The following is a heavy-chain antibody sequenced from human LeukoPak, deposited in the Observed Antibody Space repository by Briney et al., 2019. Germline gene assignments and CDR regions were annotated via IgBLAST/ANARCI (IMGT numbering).Heavy chain of an antibody. J-gene: IGHJ4*02. CDR3: ARSSSGGSCYDY. CDR1: GFTFGFYE. V-gene: IGHV3-48*03. Sequence: PGGSLRLSCAASGFTFGFYEMNWVRQAPGKGLEWVSYISSSGSTIYYADSVKGRFTISRDNAKNSLYLQMNSLRAEDTAVYYCARSSSGGSCYDYWGQGTLVTVSS. CDR2: ISSSGSTI. D-gene: IGHD2-15*01.